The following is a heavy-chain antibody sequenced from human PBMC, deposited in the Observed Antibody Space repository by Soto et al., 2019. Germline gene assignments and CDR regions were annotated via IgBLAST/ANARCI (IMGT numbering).Heavy chain of an antibody. CDR3: ARAVSKYYDFWSGYSPYYYYGMDV. CDR2: IIPIFGTA. V-gene: IGHV1-69*06. D-gene: IGHD3-3*01. Sequence: GASVKVSCKASGGTFSSYAISWVRQAPGQGLEWMGGIIPIFGTANYAQKFQGRVTITADKSTSTAYMELSGLRSEDTAVYYCARAVSKYYDFWSGYSPYYYYGMDVWGQGTTVTVSS. CDR1: GGTFSSYA. J-gene: IGHJ6*02.